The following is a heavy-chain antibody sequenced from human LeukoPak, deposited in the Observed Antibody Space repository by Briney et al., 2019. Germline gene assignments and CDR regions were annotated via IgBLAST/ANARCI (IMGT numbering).Heavy chain of an antibody. CDR2: INQDGSEE. CDR1: GFTFSNYW. CDR3: AKDLASSSWYDAFDI. D-gene: IGHD6-13*01. J-gene: IGHJ3*02. Sequence: GGSLRLSCAASGFTFSNYWMTWVRQAPGKGLEWVAHINQDGSEEHYMDSAKARFTISRDNAKNSLSLQMNSLRAEDTAVYYCAKDLASSSWYDAFDIWGQGTMVTVSS. V-gene: IGHV3-7*03.